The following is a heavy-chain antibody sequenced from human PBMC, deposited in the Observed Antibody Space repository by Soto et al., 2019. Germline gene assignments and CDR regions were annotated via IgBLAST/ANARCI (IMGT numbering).Heavy chain of an antibody. J-gene: IGHJ6*02. CDR3: ASSYCSGGSCYDYYYGMDV. CDR2: INAGNGNT. V-gene: IGHV1-3*01. Sequence: ASVKVSCKACGDTFTSYAMHWVRQAPGQRLEWMGWINAGNGNTKYSQKFQGRVTITRDTSASTAYMELSSLRSEDTAVYYCASSYCSGGSCYDYYYGMDVWGQGTTVTVSS. D-gene: IGHD2-15*01. CDR1: GDTFTSYA.